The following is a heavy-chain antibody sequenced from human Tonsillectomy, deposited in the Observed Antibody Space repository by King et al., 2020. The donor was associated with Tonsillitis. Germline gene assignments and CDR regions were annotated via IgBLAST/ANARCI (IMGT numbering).Heavy chain of an antibody. CDR2: INAGRGST. Sequence: VQLVESGAEVKKPGASVKVSCKTSGYSFTSLYLNWVRQAPGQGLEWMGVINAGRGSTRYAQKFQGRVTVTSETSTNTVYMELSSLRSEDTAVYYCARVVWLASGLYYFDYWGQGTLVTVSS. CDR1: GYSFTSLY. CDR3: ARVVWLASGLYYFDY. D-gene: IGHD6-13*01. V-gene: IGHV1-46*01. J-gene: IGHJ4*02.